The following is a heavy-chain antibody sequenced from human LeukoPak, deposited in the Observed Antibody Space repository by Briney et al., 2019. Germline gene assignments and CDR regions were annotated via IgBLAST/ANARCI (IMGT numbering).Heavy chain of an antibody. V-gene: IGHV3-9*01. CDR2: ISWNSGSV. D-gene: IGHD2-21*02. Sequence: GRSLRLSCAASGFTFDDYAMHWVRQAPGKGLEWVSGISWNSGSVGYADSVKGRFTISRDNSKNTLYLQMNSLRAEDTAVYYCAKLLEFIVVVTASDYWGQGTLVTVSS. CDR1: GFTFDDYA. CDR3: AKLLEFIVVVTASDY. J-gene: IGHJ4*02.